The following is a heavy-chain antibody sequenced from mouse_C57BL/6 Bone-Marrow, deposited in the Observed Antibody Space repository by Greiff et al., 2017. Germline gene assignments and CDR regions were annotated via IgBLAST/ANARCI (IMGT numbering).Heavy chain of an antibody. Sequence: EVKLVESGEGLVKPGGSLKLSCAASGFTFSSYAMSWVRQTPEKRLEWVAYISSGGDYIYYADPVKGRFTISRDNARNPLYLQMSSLKSEDTAMYYCTRDPYYYGSSYEAWFAYWGQGTLVTVSA. D-gene: IGHD1-1*01. V-gene: IGHV5-9-1*02. CDR2: ISSGGDYI. CDR1: GFTFSSYA. J-gene: IGHJ3*01. CDR3: TRDPYYYGSSYEAWFAY.